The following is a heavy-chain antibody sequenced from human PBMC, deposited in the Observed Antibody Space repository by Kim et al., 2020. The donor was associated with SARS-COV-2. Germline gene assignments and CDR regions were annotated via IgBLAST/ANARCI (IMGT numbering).Heavy chain of an antibody. CDR1: GFTFNNYG. J-gene: IGHJ4*02. CDR3: AKNRGVFYSGESHHLAQ. D-gene: IGHD3-10*01. Sequence: GGSLRLSCAASGFTFNNYGLQWVRQAPGKGLEWVALISYEGSKTYYADSVKGRFTVSKDNAQETLYLHMSSLRPDDTAVYYCAKNRGVFYSGESHHLAQWGQGTLVTVSS. V-gene: IGHV3-30*18. CDR2: ISYEGSKT.